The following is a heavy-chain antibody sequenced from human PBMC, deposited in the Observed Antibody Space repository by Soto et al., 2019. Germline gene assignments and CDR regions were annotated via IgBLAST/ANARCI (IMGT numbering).Heavy chain of an antibody. V-gene: IGHV4-39*01. CDR1: GGSISSSSYY. CDR2: IYYSGST. CDR3: ATHYVWGSYRPTPFDY. J-gene: IGHJ4*02. Sequence: PSETLSLTCTVSGGSISSSSYYWGWIRQPPGKGLEWIGSIYYSGSTYYNPSLKSRVTISVDTSKNQFSLKLSSVTAADTAVYYCATHYVWGSYRPTPFDYWGQGTLVTVSS. D-gene: IGHD3-16*02.